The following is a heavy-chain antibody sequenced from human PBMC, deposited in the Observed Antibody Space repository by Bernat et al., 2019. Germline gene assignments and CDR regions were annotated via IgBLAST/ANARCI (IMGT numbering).Heavy chain of an antibody. CDR3: ARQIVGAHDF. V-gene: IGHV4-39*01. CDR2: IYYTGST. CDR1: GNSISSGSHY. Sequence: QLQLQESGPGLVRPSETLSLTCSVSGNSISSGSHYWGWFRQPPGKGLESIGTIYYTGSTYYNPSIRSRITISMDTSKNHFSLKLSSVTAADTAVYYCARQIVGAHDFWGQGTLVTVSS. D-gene: IGHD1-26*01. J-gene: IGHJ4*02.